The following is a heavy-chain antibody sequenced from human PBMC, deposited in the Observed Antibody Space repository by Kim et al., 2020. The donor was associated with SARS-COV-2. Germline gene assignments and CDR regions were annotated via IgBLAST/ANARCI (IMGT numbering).Heavy chain of an antibody. CDR2: ISSSSSYI. D-gene: IGHD5-12*01. CDR3: ARARGGYDSIDS. V-gene: IGHV3-11*03. Sequence: GGSLRLSCAASGFTFSDYYMTWIRQTPGKGLEWISVISSSSSYINYADSVKGRFTISRDNAKNSLYLQMNSLRAEDTAVYYCARARGGYDSIDSWGQGTL. J-gene: IGHJ4*02. CDR1: GFTFSDYY.